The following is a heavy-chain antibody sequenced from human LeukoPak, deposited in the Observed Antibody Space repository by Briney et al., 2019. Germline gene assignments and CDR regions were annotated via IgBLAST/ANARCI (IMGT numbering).Heavy chain of an antibody. CDR2: IYPGDSDT. V-gene: IGHV5-51*01. CDR3: ARNYRRVAAPFDY. Sequence: GESLKISCKVSGYILTNNWIGWVRQVPGKGLEWMGLIYPGDSDTRYSPSFQGQVTISADKSISTAYLQWSSLKASDTAMYYCARNYRRVAAPFDYWGQGTLVTVSS. D-gene: IGHD6-19*01. CDR1: GYILTNNW. J-gene: IGHJ4*02.